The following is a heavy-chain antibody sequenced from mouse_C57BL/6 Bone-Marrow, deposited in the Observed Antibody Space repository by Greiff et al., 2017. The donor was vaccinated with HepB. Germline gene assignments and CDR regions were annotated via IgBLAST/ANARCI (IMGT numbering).Heavy chain of an antibody. J-gene: IGHJ4*01. CDR3: ERDYYYGNAMDY. D-gene: IGHD1-1*01. CDR2: IDPSDSET. V-gene: IGHV1-52*01. CDR1: GYTFTSYW. Sequence: QVQLQQPGAELVRPGSSVKLSCKASGYTFTSYWMHWVKQRPIQGLEWIGNIDPSDSETHYNQKFKDKATLTVDKSSSTAYMQLSSLTSEDSAVYYYERDYYYGNAMDYWGQGTSVTVSS.